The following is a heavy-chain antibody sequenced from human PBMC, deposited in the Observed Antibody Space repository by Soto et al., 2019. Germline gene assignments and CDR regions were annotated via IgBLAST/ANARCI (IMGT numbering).Heavy chain of an antibody. J-gene: IGHJ3*01. D-gene: IGHD4-17*01. V-gene: IGHV5-51*03. CDR1: GYSFITYW. CDR3: ARPLDYAGYYAFDV. CDR2: IYPGDSDA. Sequence: PGESLKISCKGSGYSFITYWIGWVRQMPGKGLEWMGLIYPGDSDAKYSPSFQGQVTISADKSINIAYLQWSSLKASDTAMYYCARPLDYAGYYAFDVWGQGTMVTVSS.